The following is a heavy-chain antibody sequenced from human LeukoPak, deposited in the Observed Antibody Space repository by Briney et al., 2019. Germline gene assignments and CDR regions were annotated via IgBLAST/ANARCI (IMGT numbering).Heavy chain of an antibody. CDR2: IKQDGSEK. J-gene: IGHJ3*02. CDR3: ARDRASQGRLYCSSTRCSKGTFDS. D-gene: IGHD2-2*01. V-gene: IGHV3-7*01. CDR1: GFTFSHYW. Sequence: GGSLRLSCAASGFTFSHYWMTWLRQAPGKGLEWVANIKQDGSEKYYLDSVKRRFTISRDNAKNSLYLQMNSLRVEDTAVYYCARDRASQGRLYCSSTRCSKGTFDSWGEGTMVSVCS.